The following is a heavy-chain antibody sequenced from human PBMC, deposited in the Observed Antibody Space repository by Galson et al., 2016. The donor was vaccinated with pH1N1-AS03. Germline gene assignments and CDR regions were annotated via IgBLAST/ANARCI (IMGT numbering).Heavy chain of an antibody. CDR2: ISYDGSNK. Sequence: SLRLSCAASGFTFSDFAMHWVRQAPGKGLDWVAVISYDGSNKYYEDSVKGRFTISRDSSKNTHYLQMNSLRPEDTAMYYCARDYIVGATRGAGTFDVWGHGTMVTVSS. CDR1: GFTFSDFA. CDR3: ARDYIVGATRGAGTFDV. V-gene: IGHV3-30-3*01. J-gene: IGHJ3*01. D-gene: IGHD1-26*01.